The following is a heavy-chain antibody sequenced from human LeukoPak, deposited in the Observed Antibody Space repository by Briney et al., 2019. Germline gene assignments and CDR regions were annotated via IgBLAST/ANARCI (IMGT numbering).Heavy chain of an antibody. J-gene: IGHJ4*02. CDR2: ISGSGGST. CDR3: AKKEGSGSYRPFDY. Sequence: PGGSLRLSCAASGFTFSSYAMSWVRQAPGKGLEWVSAISGSGGSTYYADSVKGRFTISRDNSKNTLYLQMNSLRAEDTAVYYCAKKEGSGSYRPFDYWAREPWSPSPQ. D-gene: IGHD3-10*01. V-gene: IGHV3-23*01. CDR1: GFTFSSYA.